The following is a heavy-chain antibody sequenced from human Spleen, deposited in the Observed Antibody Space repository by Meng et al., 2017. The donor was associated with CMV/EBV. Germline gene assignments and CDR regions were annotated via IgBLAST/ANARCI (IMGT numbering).Heavy chain of an antibody. CDR1: GFIFNTYG. CDR3: AYYSSSGYYFDY. Sequence: SCTGSGFIFNTYGMHWVRQAQGRGLEWLTYIRFDGSEKVYSDSARGRFTVSRDNSRNILYLQMNRLRPEDTAVYYCAYYSSSGYYFDYWGQGTLVTVSS. CDR2: IRFDGSEK. J-gene: IGHJ4*02. D-gene: IGHD3-22*01. V-gene: IGHV3-30*02.